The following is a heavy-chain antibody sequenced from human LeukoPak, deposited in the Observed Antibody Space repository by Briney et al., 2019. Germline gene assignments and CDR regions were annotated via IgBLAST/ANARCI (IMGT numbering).Heavy chain of an antibody. CDR3: ARVSLAARLVSPFDY. CDR1: GGSISSISYY. D-gene: IGHD6-6*01. Sequence: SETLSLTCTISGGSISSISYYWGWIRQPPGKGLEWIGSIYYTGSTYYNPSLKSRVTVSVDKSKDQFSLKLSSVTAADTAVYYCARVSLAARLVSPFDYWGQGTLVTVSS. V-gene: IGHV4-39*07. CDR2: IYYTGST. J-gene: IGHJ4*02.